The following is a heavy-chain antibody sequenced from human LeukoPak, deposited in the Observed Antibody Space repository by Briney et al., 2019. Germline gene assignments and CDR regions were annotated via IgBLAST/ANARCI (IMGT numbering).Heavy chain of an antibody. Sequence: SQTLSLTCTVSGDSISSGNSYWSWIRQPAGKGLEWIGRIYTSGSTNYNPSLKSRVTISVDTSKNQFSLKLSSVTTADTAVYYCARRRGYYFDYWGQGTLVTVSS. V-gene: IGHV4-61*02. J-gene: IGHJ4*02. CDR2: IYTSGST. CDR1: GDSISSGNSY. CDR3: ARRRGYYFDY.